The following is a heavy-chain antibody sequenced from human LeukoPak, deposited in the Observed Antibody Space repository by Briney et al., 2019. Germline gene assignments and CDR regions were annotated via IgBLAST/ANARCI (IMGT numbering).Heavy chain of an antibody. V-gene: IGHV4-59*01. CDR2: IYYSGST. CDR3: ARHRSGIAAAGTSKWFDP. Sequence: SETLSLTCTVSGGSISSYYWSWLRQPPGKGLEWIGYIYYSGSTNYNPSLKSRVTISVDTSKNQFSLKLSSVTAADTAVYYCARHRSGIAAAGTSKWFDPWGQGTLVTVSS. J-gene: IGHJ5*02. D-gene: IGHD6-13*01. CDR1: GGSISSYY.